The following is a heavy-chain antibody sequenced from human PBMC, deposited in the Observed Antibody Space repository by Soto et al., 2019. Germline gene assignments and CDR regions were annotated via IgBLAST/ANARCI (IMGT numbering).Heavy chain of an antibody. Sequence: EEQLVESGGGVVQPGGSLRLSCAASVFTLSTYWMSWVRQAPGKGLEWVANINQDGSEKYYVDSVKGRFTISRDNAKNSLYLQMTSLRVEDTAVYYCARFRRGSSGSFYFDFWGQGALVTVSS. CDR3: ARFRRGSSGSFYFDF. J-gene: IGHJ4*02. V-gene: IGHV3-7*03. CDR1: VFTLSTYW. CDR2: INQDGSEK. D-gene: IGHD6-19*01.